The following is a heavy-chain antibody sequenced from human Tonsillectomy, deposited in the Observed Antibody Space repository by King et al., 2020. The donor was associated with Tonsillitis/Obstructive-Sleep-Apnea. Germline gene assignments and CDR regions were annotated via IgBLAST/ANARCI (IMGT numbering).Heavy chain of an antibody. Sequence: VQLVESGAEVKKPGSPVKVSCKASGGTFRSYGISWVRQAPGQGLEWMGGIIPKFDTAKYAQKFQGRVVITADESTSTAYMELSSLRSEETAVYYCARTSLPVNIVATIPEYYYYYYMDVWGKGTTVAVSS. J-gene: IGHJ6*03. D-gene: IGHD5-12*01. CDR2: IIPKFDTA. V-gene: IGHV1-69*01. CDR1: GGTFRSYG. CDR3: ARTSLPVNIVATIPEYYYYYYMDV.